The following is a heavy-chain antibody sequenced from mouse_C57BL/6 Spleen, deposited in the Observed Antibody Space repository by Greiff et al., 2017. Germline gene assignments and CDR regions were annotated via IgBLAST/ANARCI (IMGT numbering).Heavy chain of an antibody. Sequence: VQLMESGAELARPGASVKLSCKASGYTFTSYGISWVKQRTGQGLEWIGEIYPRSGNTYYNEKFKGKATLTADKSSSTAYMELRSLTSEDSAVYFCARGAMTTVVATNAMDYWGQGTSVTVSS. CDR1: GYTFTSYG. J-gene: IGHJ4*01. CDR2: IYPRSGNT. D-gene: IGHD1-1*01. CDR3: ARGAMTTVVATNAMDY. V-gene: IGHV1-81*01.